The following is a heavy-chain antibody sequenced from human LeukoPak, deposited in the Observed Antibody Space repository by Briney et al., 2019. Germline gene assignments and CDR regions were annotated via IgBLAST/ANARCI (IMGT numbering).Heavy chain of an antibody. Sequence: SETLSLTCTVSGGSISSYYGSWIRQSPGKGLEWIGYIYSSGSANYNPSLKSRVTISVDTSKNQFSLKLSSVTAADTAVYYCARMGGYSGYATHWGQGTLVTVSS. V-gene: IGHV4-59*08. CDR2: IYSSGSA. J-gene: IGHJ4*02. D-gene: IGHD5-12*01. CDR3: ARMGGYSGYATH. CDR1: GGSISSYY.